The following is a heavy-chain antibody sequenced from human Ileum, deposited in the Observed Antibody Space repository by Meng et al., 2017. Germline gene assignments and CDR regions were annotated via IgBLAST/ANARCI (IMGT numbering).Heavy chain of an antibody. CDR3: VRNEGYSLGD. CDR1: GDYISGRDW. CDR2: ISQESGRT. V-gene: IGHV4-4*02. Sequence: APPRALGPGTAKPSGTLSFICSVSGDYISGRDWWSGVRQAPGKGLECIGEISQESGRTNYNPSLKSRVTISLDKSKTQFSLNLNSVTAADTAVNYCVRNEGYSLGDWGQGTLVTVSS. D-gene: IGHD2-21*01. J-gene: IGHJ4*02.